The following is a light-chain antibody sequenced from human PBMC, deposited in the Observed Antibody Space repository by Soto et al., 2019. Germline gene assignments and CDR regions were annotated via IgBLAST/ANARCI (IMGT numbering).Light chain of an antibody. CDR1: QSVGSY. V-gene: IGKV3-11*01. CDR2: DAS. Sequence: EIVLTQSPATLSLSPGERATLSCRASQSVGSYLAWYQQKPGQAPRLLIYDASNRATGIPAMFIGSGSGTDFTLTISSLEPEDFAVYFCQQRSNWLTFGGGTKVVIK. CDR3: QQRSNWLT. J-gene: IGKJ4*01.